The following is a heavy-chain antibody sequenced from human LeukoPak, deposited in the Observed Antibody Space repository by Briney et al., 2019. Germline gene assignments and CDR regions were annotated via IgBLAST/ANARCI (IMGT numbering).Heavy chain of an antibody. J-gene: IGHJ4*02. D-gene: IGHD3-22*01. CDR3: TTVRPGTSGYSY. V-gene: IGHV3-15*01. Sequence: GGSLRLSCAASGFTFSSAWMTWVRQAPGKGLEWVGRVRSKADGGTTDYAAPAKGRFTISRDDSKNTVLLQMNSLKTEDTAVYYCTTVRPGTSGYSYWGQGTLVTVSS. CDR1: GFTFSSAW. CDR2: VRSKADGGTT.